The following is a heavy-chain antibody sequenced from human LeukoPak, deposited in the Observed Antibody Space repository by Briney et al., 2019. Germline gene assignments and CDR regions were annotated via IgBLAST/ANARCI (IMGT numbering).Heavy chain of an antibody. Sequence: GGSLRLSCAASGFTFDDYGMSWVRQTPEKGLEWVANIKQDGYEKYYVDSVKGRFTISRDNAKNSLYLQMNSLRADDTAIYYCARDKIVGPTTLDYWGQGTLVTVSS. V-gene: IGHV3-7*01. CDR1: GFTFDDYG. D-gene: IGHD1-26*01. CDR2: IKQDGYEK. CDR3: ARDKIVGPTTLDY. J-gene: IGHJ4*02.